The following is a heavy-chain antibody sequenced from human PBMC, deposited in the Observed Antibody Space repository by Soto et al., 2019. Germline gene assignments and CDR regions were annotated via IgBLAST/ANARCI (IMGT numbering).Heavy chain of an antibody. CDR3: ASAGRELLPVGY. CDR1: GFAFSSYA. V-gene: IGHV3-30-3*01. CDR2: ISYDGSNK. J-gene: IGHJ4*02. Sequence: GGSLRLSCAASGFAFSSYAMHWVRQAPGKGLEWVAVISYDGSNKYYADSVKGRFTISRDNSKNTLYLQMNSLRAEDTAVYYCASAGRELLPVGYWGQGTLVTVSS. D-gene: IGHD1-26*01.